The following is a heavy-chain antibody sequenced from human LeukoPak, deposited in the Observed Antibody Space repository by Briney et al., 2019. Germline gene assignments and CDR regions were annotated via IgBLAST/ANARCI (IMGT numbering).Heavy chain of an antibody. J-gene: IGHJ4*02. V-gene: IGHV4-34*01. CDR1: GGSFSGYY. D-gene: IGHD6-19*01. CDR2: INHSGST. Sequence: SETLSLTCAVYGGSFSGYYWSWIRQPPGKGLEWIGEINHSGSTNYNPSLKSRVTISVDTSKNQFSLKLSSVTAADTAVYYCARHPTIAVAGTGRLGYFDYWGQGTLVTVSS. CDR3: ARHPTIAVAGTGRLGYFDY.